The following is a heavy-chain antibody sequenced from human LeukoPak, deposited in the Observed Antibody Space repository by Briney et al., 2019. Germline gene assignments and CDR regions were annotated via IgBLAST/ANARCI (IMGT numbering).Heavy chain of an antibody. CDR1: GFTFSCYS. V-gene: IGHV3-21*01. CDR3: ARDELPDIVVVVAAENWFDP. D-gene: IGHD2-15*01. CDR2: ISSSSSYI. J-gene: IGHJ5*02. Sequence: GGSLRLSCAASGFTFSCYSMNWVRQAPGKGLEWVSSISSSSSYIYYADSVKGRFTISRDNAKNSLYLQMNSLRAEDTAVYYCARDELPDIVVVVAAENWFDPWGQGTLVTVSS.